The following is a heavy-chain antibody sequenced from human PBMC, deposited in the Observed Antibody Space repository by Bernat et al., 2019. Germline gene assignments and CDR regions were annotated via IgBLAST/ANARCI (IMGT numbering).Heavy chain of an antibody. CDR1: GGSISSGGYY. Sequence: QVQLQESGPGLVKPSGTLSLTCTVSGGSISSGGYYWSWIRQHPGKGLEWIGYIYYSGSTYYNPSLKSRVTISVDTSKNQFSLKLSSVTAADTAVYYCARVPVYDYIWGSYHPLDYWGQGTLVTVSS. V-gene: IGHV4-31*03. CDR3: ARVPVYDYIWGSYHPLDY. D-gene: IGHD3-16*01. CDR2: IYYSGST. J-gene: IGHJ4*02.